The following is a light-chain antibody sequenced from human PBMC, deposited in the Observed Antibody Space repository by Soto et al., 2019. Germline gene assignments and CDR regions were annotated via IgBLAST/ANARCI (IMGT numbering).Light chain of an antibody. V-gene: IGKV3-11*01. Sequence: EIVMTQSPATLSVSPGERATLSCRASQSVSSNLAWYQQKPGQAPRVLIYAASTRATGIPARFSGSGSGTDFTLTINSLEPEDFAVYYCLQRRNWPPLTFGQGTRLEI. CDR2: AAS. CDR3: LQRRNWPPLT. CDR1: QSVSSN. J-gene: IGKJ5*01.